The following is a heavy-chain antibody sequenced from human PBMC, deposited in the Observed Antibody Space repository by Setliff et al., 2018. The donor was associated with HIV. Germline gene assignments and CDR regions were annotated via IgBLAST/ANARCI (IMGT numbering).Heavy chain of an antibody. D-gene: IGHD3-9*01. CDR1: GGSISSRDYY. CDR2: MSYSGSA. Sequence: SETLSLTCTVSGGSISSRDYYWGWIRQPPGKGLEWIGSMSYSGSAYYNPSLKSRVTISVDTSKSQFSMRLSSVTAADTAVYYCARQRDFDWLLQNYYYMDVWGKGATVTVSS. J-gene: IGHJ6*03. CDR3: ARQRDFDWLLQNYYYMDV. V-gene: IGHV4-39*01.